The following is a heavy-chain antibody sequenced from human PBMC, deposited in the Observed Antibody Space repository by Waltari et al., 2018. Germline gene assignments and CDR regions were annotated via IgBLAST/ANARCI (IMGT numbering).Heavy chain of an antibody. CDR2: IFYSGAP. Sequence: QLQLQESGPGLVKPSETVSLTCTVSGGSISSVAYYWGWVRQPPGKGLEFIASIFYSGAPYYNPSLESRVTISVDTSKNQFSLELTSVTDADTTVYYCARQDYYYVKVYFDLWGRGTLVTVSS. V-gene: IGHV4-39*01. CDR1: GGSISSVAYY. J-gene: IGHJ2*01. CDR3: ARQDYYYVKVYFDL. D-gene: IGHD3-22*01.